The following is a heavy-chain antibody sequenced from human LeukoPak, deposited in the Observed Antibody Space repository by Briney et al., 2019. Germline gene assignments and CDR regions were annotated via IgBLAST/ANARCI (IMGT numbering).Heavy chain of an antibody. CDR1: GFTFSSYG. D-gene: IGHD3-16*02. CDR2: IRYDGSNK. CDR3: AKDRSYDYVWGSYRSPHFDY. Sequence: GGSLRLSCAASGFTFSSYGMHWVRQAPGKGLEWVAFIRYDGSNKYYADSVKGRFTISRDNSKNTLYLQMNSLRAEDTAVYYCAKDRSYDYVWGSYRSPHFDYWGQGTLVTVSS. V-gene: IGHV3-30*02. J-gene: IGHJ4*02.